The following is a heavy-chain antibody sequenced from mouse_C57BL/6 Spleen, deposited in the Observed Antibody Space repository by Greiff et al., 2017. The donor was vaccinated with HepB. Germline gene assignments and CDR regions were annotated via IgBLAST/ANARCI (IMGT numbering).Heavy chain of an antibody. D-gene: IGHD4-1*01. CDR2: ISSGSSTI. CDR1: GFTFSDYG. V-gene: IGHV5-17*01. J-gene: IGHJ3*01. Sequence: EVKVVESGGGLVKPGGSLKLSCAASGFTFSDYGMHWVRQAPEKGLEWVAYISSGSSTIYYADTVKGRFTISRDNAKNTLFLQMTSLRSEDTAMYYCARGGKWESGGFAYWGQGTLVTVSA. CDR3: ARGGKWESGGFAY.